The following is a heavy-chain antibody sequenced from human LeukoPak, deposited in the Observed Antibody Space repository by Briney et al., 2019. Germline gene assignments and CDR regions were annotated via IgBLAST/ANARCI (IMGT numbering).Heavy chain of an antibody. Sequence: SETLSLTCTVSGGSISSSSYYWGWIRQPPGKGLEWIGSIYYSGSTYYNPSLKSRVTISVDTSKNQFSLKLSSVTAADTAVYYCARRHSTTTTRGGYYYGMDVWGQGTTVTVSS. J-gene: IGHJ6*02. D-gene: IGHD4-17*01. CDR3: ARRHSTTTTRGGYYYGMDV. CDR1: GGSISSSSYY. V-gene: IGHV4-39*07. CDR2: IYYSGST.